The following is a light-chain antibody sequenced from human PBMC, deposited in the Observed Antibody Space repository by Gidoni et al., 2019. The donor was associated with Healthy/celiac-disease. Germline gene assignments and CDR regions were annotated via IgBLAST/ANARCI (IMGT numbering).Light chain of an antibody. V-gene: IGKV3-20*01. CDR3: QQYGSSPLT. Sequence: IVLTQSPGTLSLSPGDRATLSCRASQSFSSSYLAWYQPKPGQAPRLLIYCASSRATGIPDRVSGSGSGTDFTLTISRLEPEDCAVYYWQQYGSSPLTFGGGTKVEIK. J-gene: IGKJ4*01. CDR2: CAS. CDR1: QSFSSSY.